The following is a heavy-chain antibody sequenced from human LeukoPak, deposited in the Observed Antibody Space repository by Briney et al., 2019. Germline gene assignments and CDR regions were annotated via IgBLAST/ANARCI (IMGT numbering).Heavy chain of an antibody. Sequence: GGSLRLSCAASGFTFSSYEMNWVRQAPGKGLEWLSYISNTAGIIYYADSVKGRFTISRDNAKNSLYLQMNSLRAEDTAVYYCAREGLNFDYWGQGTLVTVSS. J-gene: IGHJ4*02. V-gene: IGHV3-48*03. CDR2: ISNTAGII. CDR1: GFTFSSYE. CDR3: AREGLNFDY.